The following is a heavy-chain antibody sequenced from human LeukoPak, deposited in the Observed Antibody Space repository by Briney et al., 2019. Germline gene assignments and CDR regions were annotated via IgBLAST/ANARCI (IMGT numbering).Heavy chain of an antibody. D-gene: IGHD2-2*02. CDR2: IYYSGST. CDR3: ARIMWDCSSTSCYRRVDY. J-gene: IGHJ4*02. Sequence: PSDTLSLTCAVSGYSLSRSNWWGWLRQPPGKGLEWIGYIYYSGSTYYNPSLKSRVTMSVDTSKNQFSLKLSSVTAVDTAVYYCARIMWDCSSTSCYRRVDYWGQGTLVTVSS. V-gene: IGHV4-28*01. CDR1: GYSLSRSNW.